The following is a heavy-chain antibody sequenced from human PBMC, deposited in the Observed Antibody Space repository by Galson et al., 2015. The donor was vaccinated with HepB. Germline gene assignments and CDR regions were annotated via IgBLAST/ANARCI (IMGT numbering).Heavy chain of an antibody. D-gene: IGHD3-3*01. CDR1: GYTFTDYV. CDR2: MNTNTGKP. J-gene: IGHJ6*03. CDR3: ARSPLRFLDWLPYYDYYYMDV. V-gene: IGHV7-4-1*02. Sequence: SVKVSCKASGYTFTDYVVNWVRQAPGQGLQWMGWMNTNTGKPTHAPGFAGRFVFSLDTSVTTAYLQISSLETVDTSVYYCARSPLRFLDWLPYYDYYYMDVGGEGTTVTVSS.